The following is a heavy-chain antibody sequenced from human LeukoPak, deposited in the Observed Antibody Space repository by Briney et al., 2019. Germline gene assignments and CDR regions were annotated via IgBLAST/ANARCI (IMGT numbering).Heavy chain of an antibody. CDR2: ISGTGGST. J-gene: IGHJ4*02. D-gene: IGHD3-9*01. Sequence: HPGGSLRFPCAASGFTFSEYAMSWVRQAPGKGLEWVSAISGTGGSTYYADSVKGRFTISRDNSKNTLYLQMNGLRAEDTAVYYCARALTSECYMDYWGQGTLATVSS. V-gene: IGHV3-23*01. CDR1: GFTFSEYA. CDR3: ARALTSECYMDY.